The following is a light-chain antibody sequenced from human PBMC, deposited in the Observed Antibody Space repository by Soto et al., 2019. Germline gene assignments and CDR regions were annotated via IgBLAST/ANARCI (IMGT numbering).Light chain of an antibody. V-gene: IGKV4-1*01. J-gene: IGKJ2*01. CDR2: WAS. CDR1: QSVLYSSNNKNY. CDR3: QQYESTPPT. Sequence: DIVMTQSPDSLAVSLGERATINCKSSQSVLYSSNNKNYLAWYQQRPGQPPKLLIYWASTRESGVPDRISGSGSGTDFPLTITRLQAEYVAVYYCQQYESTPPTFGQGTKLEIK.